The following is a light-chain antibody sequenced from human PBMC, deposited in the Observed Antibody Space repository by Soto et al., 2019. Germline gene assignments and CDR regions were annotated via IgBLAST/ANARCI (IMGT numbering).Light chain of an antibody. V-gene: IGKV3-15*01. CDR3: HQYNSWSPLT. Sequence: EIVMTQSPATLSVSPGERATLSCRASQSVSSNLAWYQQKPGQAPRLLIYGASTRATGIPARFSGSGSGTDVTLTSSSLQSEDLAVYYCHQYNSWSPLTFGGGTKVEIK. CDR2: GAS. CDR1: QSVSSN. J-gene: IGKJ4*01.